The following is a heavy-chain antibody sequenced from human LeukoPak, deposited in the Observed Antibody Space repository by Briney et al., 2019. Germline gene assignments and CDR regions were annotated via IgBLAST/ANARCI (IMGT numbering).Heavy chain of an antibody. Sequence: GGSLRLSCAAPGFIFSYYWMSWVRQAPGKGLEWVANIKEDGSDKYYVDSVKGRFTISRHKAENSLYLQMNSLRAEDTAVYYCARYDGGVAIDYWGQGTLVTVSS. CDR2: IKEDGSDK. CDR3: ARYDGGVAIDY. V-gene: IGHV3-7*01. J-gene: IGHJ4*02. CDR1: GFIFSYYW. D-gene: IGHD3-16*01.